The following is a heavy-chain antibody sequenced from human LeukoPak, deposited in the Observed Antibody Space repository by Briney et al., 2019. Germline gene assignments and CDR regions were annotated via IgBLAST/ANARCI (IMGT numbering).Heavy chain of an antibody. CDR3: AKDLHYYDSSGYAGY. CDR2: ISYDGSNK. V-gene: IGHV3-30*18. J-gene: IGHJ4*02. CDR1: GFTFSSYG. D-gene: IGHD3-22*01. Sequence: GGSLRLSCAASGFTFSSYGMHWVRQAPGKGLEWVAVISYDGSNKYYADSVKGRFTISRDNSKNTLYLQMNSLRAEDTAVYYCAKDLHYYDSSGYAGYWGQGTLVTVSS.